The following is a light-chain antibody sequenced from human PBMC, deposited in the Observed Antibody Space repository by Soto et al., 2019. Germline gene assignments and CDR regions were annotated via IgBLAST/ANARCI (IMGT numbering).Light chain of an antibody. Sequence: IQLTQSPSSLSASVGDRVTITCRASQGISSYLAWYQQKPGKAPKLLIYAASTLQSGVPSRFSGSGSGTDFTLTISSLQPEDFATYYCQQPNSYPPWTFGQGTKVEIK. CDR2: AAS. J-gene: IGKJ1*01. CDR1: QGISSY. CDR3: QQPNSYPPWT. V-gene: IGKV1-9*01.